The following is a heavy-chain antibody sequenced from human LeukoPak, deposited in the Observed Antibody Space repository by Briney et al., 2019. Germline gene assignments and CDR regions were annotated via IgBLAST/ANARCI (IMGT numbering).Heavy chain of an antibody. Sequence: ASVTVSCKASGYTFTGYYMHWVRQAPGQGLEWMGWINPNSGGTNYAQKFQGRVTMTRDTSISTAYMELSRLRSDDTAVYYCAREGNGEPGFDIWGQGTMVTVSS. CDR2: INPNSGGT. D-gene: IGHD1-14*01. CDR1: GYTFTGYY. CDR3: AREGNGEPGFDI. J-gene: IGHJ3*02. V-gene: IGHV1-2*02.